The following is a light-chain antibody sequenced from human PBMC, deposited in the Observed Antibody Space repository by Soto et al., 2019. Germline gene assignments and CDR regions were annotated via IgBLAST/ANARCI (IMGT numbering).Light chain of an antibody. V-gene: IGKV4-1*01. CDR3: QQYYSTPLT. CDR1: QSVLYSSNNKNY. Sequence: DIVMTQSPDSLAVSMGERATINCKSSQSVLYSSNNKNYLAWYQQKPGQPPKLLIYWASTQESGVPDRFSGSGSGPNFTLTISSLQDEDVAVYYCQQYYSTPLTYGGGTKVEIK. CDR2: WAS. J-gene: IGKJ4*01.